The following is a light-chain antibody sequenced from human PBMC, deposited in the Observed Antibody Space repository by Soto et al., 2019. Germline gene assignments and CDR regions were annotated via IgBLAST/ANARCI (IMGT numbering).Light chain of an antibody. CDR2: EGS. Sequence: QSALTQPASVSGSPGQSITISCTGTSSDVGSYNLVSWYQQHPGKAPKLMIYEGSKRPSGVSNRFSGSKSGNTASLTSSGLQADDEADYYCCSYAGSSTDVVFGGGTKLTVL. CDR3: CSYAGSSTDVV. J-gene: IGLJ2*01. V-gene: IGLV2-23*01. CDR1: SSDVGSYNL.